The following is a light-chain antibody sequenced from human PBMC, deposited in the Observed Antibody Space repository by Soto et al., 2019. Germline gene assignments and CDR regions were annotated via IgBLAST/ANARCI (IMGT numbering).Light chain of an antibody. CDR2: DVI. V-gene: IGLV2-8*01. CDR1: SSDVGAYNY. CDR3: CSYTTSSTHV. Sequence: QSALTQPPSASGSPGQTVAISCTGTSSDVGAYNYVSWYQQHPGKAPKLMIYDVIQRPSGVPARFSGSKSGNTDSLTVSGLQPEDEADYYCCSYTTSSTHVFGTGTKVTVL. J-gene: IGLJ1*01.